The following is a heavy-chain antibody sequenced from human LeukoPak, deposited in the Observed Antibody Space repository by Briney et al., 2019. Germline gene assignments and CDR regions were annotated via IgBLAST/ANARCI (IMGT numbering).Heavy chain of an antibody. CDR3: VAGLGLSDLDY. J-gene: IGHJ4*02. D-gene: IGHD7-27*01. CDR1: GFTFGDCW. Sequence: PGGSLRLSCAASGFTFGDCWMSWVRQAPGKGLEWVGRIKKTTDGGPTDYAAPVKGRFTVSRDDSKNTLFLHMNSLQTEDTAVYYCVAGLGLSDLDYWGRGTLVTVSS. V-gene: IGHV3-15*01. CDR2: IKKTTDGGPT.